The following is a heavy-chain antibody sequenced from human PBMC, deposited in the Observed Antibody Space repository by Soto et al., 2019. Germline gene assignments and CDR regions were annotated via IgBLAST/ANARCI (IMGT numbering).Heavy chain of an antibody. Sequence: SGPTLVNPTQTLTLTCTFSGFSLTTNGEGVGWIRQPPGKALEWLALVYWDDDKRFSPSLKNRLTITKDTSKNQVVLTMTYMDPVDTAIDYCVHRRVQIFDFWGQGAXVTVSS. CDR3: VHRRVQIFDF. D-gene: IGHD1-1*01. V-gene: IGHV2-5*02. J-gene: IGHJ4*02. CDR1: GFSLTTNGEG. CDR2: VYWDDDK.